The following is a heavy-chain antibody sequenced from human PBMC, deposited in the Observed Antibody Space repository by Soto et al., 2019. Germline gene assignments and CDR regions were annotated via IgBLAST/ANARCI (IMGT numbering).Heavy chain of an antibody. Sequence: SETLSLTCSVSGGSISGYDLGWIRQSPGKGLEWIASIYYTGNTNYNPSLKSRVTISVDTSKNQFSLKLSSVTAADTAVYYCARAGAATLSDYWGQGTLVTVSS. V-gene: IGHV4-59*01. CDR3: ARAGAATLSDY. J-gene: IGHJ4*02. CDR1: GGSISGYD. D-gene: IGHD2-15*01. CDR2: IYYTGNT.